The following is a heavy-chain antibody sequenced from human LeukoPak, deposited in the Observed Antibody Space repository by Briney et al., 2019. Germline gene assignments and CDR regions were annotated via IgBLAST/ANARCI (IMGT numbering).Heavy chain of an antibody. CDR2: IRSDGSDT. V-gene: IGHV3-74*01. J-gene: IGHJ6*03. Sequence: GGSLRLSCAASGFTFSDTWMHWVRQAPGEGLVWVSRIRSDGSDTRYAESVKGRFTISRDNAKNTLYLQMNSLRAEDTAVYYCAGNSYGDYYYYYYMDVWGKGTTVTISS. D-gene: IGHD4-17*01. CDR1: GFTFSDTW. CDR3: AGNSYGDYYYYYYMDV.